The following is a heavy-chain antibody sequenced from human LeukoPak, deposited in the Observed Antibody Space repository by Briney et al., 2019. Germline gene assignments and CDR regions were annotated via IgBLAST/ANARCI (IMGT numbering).Heavy chain of an antibody. CDR2: IYHSGST. CDR3: VRVSRSGGHQRPFDY. D-gene: IGHD2-15*01. Sequence: SGTLSLTCAVSGGSISSSNWWSWVRQTPGKGLEWIGEIYHSGSTDYNPSLKSRVTISVDKSKNQFSLKLSSVTAADTAVYYCVRVSRSGGHQRPFDYWGQGALVTVSS. J-gene: IGHJ4*02. CDR1: GGSISSSNW. V-gene: IGHV4-4*02.